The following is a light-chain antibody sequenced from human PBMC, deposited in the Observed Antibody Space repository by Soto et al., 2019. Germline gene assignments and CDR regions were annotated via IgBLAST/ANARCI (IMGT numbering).Light chain of an antibody. CDR3: NSYTSSGTVV. J-gene: IGLJ3*02. Sequence: QSVLTQPASVSGWPGQSITIYCTGTSSDVGTSNYVSWYQLSPGKAPKLLIYDVDRPSGVSNRFSGSKSGNTASLTISGLQAEYEADYYCNSYTSSGTVVFGGGTKLTVL. CDR1: SSDVGTSNY. V-gene: IGLV2-14*01. CDR2: DV.